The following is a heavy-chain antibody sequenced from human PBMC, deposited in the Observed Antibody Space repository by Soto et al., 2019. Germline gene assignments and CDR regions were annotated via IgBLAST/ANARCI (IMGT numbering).Heavy chain of an antibody. CDR2: IDYSGGTT. D-gene: IGHD6-19*01. J-gene: IGHJ4*02. Sequence: EVQLLESGGGLVQPGGSLRLSCAASAFTFSILAMGWVRQAPGKGLEWVSVIDYSGGTTYYTDSVKGRFIISRDNSKKMLYLQMNSLRAEDTAVYYCAKDATRTSGWYYYDYWGQGALVTVSS. CDR3: AKDATRTSGWYYYDY. CDR1: AFTFSILA. V-gene: IGHV3-23*01.